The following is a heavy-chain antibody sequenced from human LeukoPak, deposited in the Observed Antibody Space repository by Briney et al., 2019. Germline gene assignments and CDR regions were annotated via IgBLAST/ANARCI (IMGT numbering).Heavy chain of an antibody. J-gene: IGHJ4*02. D-gene: IGHD6-13*01. CDR3: ARGHSSWYEDY. Sequence: SETLSLTCTVSGGSISSGGYHWSWIRQHPGKGLEWIGYIYYSGSTYYNPSLKSRVTISVDTSKNQFSLKLSSVTAADTAVYYCARGHSSWYEDYWGQGTLVTVSS. V-gene: IGHV4-31*03. CDR2: IYYSGST. CDR1: GGSISSGGYH.